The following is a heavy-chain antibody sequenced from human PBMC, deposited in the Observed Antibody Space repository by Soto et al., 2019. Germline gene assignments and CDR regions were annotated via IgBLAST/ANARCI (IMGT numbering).Heavy chain of an antibody. J-gene: IGHJ4*02. Sequence: SETLSLTCNVSGGSVNSDNYYWTWVRQPPGKGLEWIGNIHNSGTTNYNPSLQNRVTISIDTSKNQYSLKLTSVTAADAALYYCARDIRGLSRPLDYWGRGTQVTVSS. CDR1: GGSVNSDNYY. V-gene: IGHV4-61*01. D-gene: IGHD5-12*01. CDR2: IHNSGTT. CDR3: ARDIRGLSRPLDY.